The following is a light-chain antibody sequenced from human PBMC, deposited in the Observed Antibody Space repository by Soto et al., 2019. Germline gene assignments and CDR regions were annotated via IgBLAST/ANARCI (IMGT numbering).Light chain of an antibody. Sequence: QSVLTQPRSVSGSPGQSVTISCTGTSSDVGGYNYASWYQQHPGKAPKLMIYDVSKRPSGVPDRFSGSKSGNTASLTISGLQAEDEADYYCCSYAGSYTFWGYVFGTGTKLTVL. V-gene: IGLV2-11*01. CDR2: DVS. CDR1: SSDVGGYNY. CDR3: CSYAGSYTFWGYV. J-gene: IGLJ1*01.